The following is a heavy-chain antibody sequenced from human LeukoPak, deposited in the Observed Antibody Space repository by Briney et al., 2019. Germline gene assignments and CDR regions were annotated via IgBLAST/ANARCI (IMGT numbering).Heavy chain of an antibody. D-gene: IGHD5-18*01. CDR3: AKDRGYSYTRGWFDP. CDR1: GFTFSSYA. Sequence: GGSLRLSCAASGFTFSSYAMSWDRQAPGKGLEWVSAISGSGGSTYYADSVKGRFTISRDNSKNTLYLQMNSLRAEDTAVYYCAKDRGYSYTRGWFDPWGQGTLVTVSS. J-gene: IGHJ5*02. V-gene: IGHV3-23*01. CDR2: ISGSGGST.